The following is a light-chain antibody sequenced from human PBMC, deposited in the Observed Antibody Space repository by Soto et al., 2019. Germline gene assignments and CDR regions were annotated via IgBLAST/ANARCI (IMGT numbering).Light chain of an antibody. CDR2: AAS. CDR3: LQDYNYPWT. J-gene: IGKJ1*01. CDR1: QGIRND. Sequence: AIQMTQSPSSLSAAVGDRVTITCRASQGIRNDLGWYQQIPGKAPKLLIYAASSLQSGVPSRFSGSGSGTAFTLTIRSLQPEDFATYYCLQDYNYPWTFGQGTKVDIK. V-gene: IGKV1-6*01.